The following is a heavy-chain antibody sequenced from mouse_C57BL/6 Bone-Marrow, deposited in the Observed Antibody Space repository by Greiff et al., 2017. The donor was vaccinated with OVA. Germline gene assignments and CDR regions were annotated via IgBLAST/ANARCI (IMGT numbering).Heavy chain of an antibody. J-gene: IGHJ4*01. CDR3: ASYGNRGGIYAMDY. CDR1: GYTFTDYY. D-gene: IGHD2-1*01. CDR2: IFPGSGST. V-gene: IGHV1-75*01. Sequence: QVQLKQSGPELVKPGASVKISCKASGYTFTDYYINWVKQRPGQGLEWIGWIFPGSGSTYYNEKFKGKATLTVDKSSSTAYMLLSSLTSEDSAVYFCASYGNRGGIYAMDYWGQGTSVTVSS.